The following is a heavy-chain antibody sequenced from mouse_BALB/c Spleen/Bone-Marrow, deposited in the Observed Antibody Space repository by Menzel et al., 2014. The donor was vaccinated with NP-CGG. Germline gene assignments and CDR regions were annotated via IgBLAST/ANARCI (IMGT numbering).Heavy chain of an antibody. CDR2: ISSDSGAI. V-gene: IGHV5-17*02. CDR3: TRGGNWEDFDY. CDR1: GFTFXSFG. J-gene: IGHJ2*01. D-gene: IGHD4-1*01. Sequence: EVKLMESGGGLVQPGGSRKPSCAASGFTFXSFGMHWVRQAPEKGLEWIAYISSDSGAIFYADTVKGRFTISRDNPKNTLFLQMASLRSKDTAIYFCTRGGNWEDFDYWGQGTTLTVSS.